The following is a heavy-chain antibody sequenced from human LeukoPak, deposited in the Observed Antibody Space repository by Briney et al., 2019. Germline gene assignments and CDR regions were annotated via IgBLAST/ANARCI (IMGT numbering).Heavy chain of an antibody. CDR2: ISWNSGSI. J-gene: IGHJ4*02. Sequence: GRSLRLSCAASGFTFDDYAMHWVRQAPGKGLEWVSGISWNSGSIGYADSVKGRFTISRDNAKNSLYLQMNSLRAEDTALYYCAKDLRGHIVVVTATSGVAFDYWGQGTLVTVSS. CDR1: GFTFDDYA. D-gene: IGHD2-21*02. CDR3: AKDLRGHIVVVTATSGVAFDY. V-gene: IGHV3-9*01.